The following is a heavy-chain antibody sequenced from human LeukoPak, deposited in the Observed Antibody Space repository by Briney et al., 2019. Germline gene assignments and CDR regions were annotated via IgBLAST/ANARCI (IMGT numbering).Heavy chain of an antibody. CDR3: ASDLVRGDIIRQPFDY. CDR2: ISGSGGST. V-gene: IGHV3-23*01. Sequence: GGSLRLSCEAPGFTFSSYAMSWVRQAPGKGLEWVSAISGSGGSTYYADSVKGRFTISRDNSKNTLYLQMNSLRAEDTAVYYCASDLVRGDIIRQPFDYWGQGTLVTVSS. D-gene: IGHD3-10*01. J-gene: IGHJ4*02. CDR1: GFTFSSYA.